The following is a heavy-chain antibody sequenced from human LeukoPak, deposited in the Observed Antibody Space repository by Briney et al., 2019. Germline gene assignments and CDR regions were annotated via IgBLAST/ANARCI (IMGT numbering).Heavy chain of an antibody. CDR2: ISAYNGNT. D-gene: IGHD3-9*01. Sequence: ASVKVSCKASGYTFTSYGISWVRQAPGQGLEWMGWISAYNGNTNYAQKLQGRVTMTTDTSTSTAYMELRSLRSDDTAVYYCARWQNYDILTGYPTGYYYGMDVWGQGTTVAVSS. CDR3: ARWQNYDILTGYPTGYYYGMDV. J-gene: IGHJ6*02. CDR1: GYTFTSYG. V-gene: IGHV1-18*01.